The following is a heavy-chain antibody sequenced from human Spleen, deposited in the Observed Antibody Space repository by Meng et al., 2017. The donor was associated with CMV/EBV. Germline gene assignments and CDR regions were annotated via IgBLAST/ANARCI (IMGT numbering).Heavy chain of an antibody. Sequence: SETLSLTCSVSGDSMSSDYWSWIRQPPGKGLEWIGYIIYTGSATYNSSLRSRATISIDTSKNQFSLKLKSMTAADTAVYFCARELGGGLAARRVVDVWGQGTAVTVSS. CDR3: ARELGGGLAARRVVDV. J-gene: IGHJ6*02. D-gene: IGHD6-6*01. CDR2: IIYTGSA. CDR1: GDSMSSDY. V-gene: IGHV4-59*01.